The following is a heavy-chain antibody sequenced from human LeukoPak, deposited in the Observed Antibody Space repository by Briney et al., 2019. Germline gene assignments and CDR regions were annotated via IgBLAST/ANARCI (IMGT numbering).Heavy chain of an antibody. D-gene: IGHD2-15*01. CDR2: INPNSGGT. Sequence: ASVKVSRKASGYTFTGYYMHWVRQAPGQGLEWMGWINPNSGGTNYAEKFQGRVTMTRDTSISTAYMELSRLRSDDTAVYYCAILPNIVVVVAANYWGQGTLVTVSS. V-gene: IGHV1-2*02. CDR1: GYTFTGYY. CDR3: AILPNIVVVVAANY. J-gene: IGHJ4*02.